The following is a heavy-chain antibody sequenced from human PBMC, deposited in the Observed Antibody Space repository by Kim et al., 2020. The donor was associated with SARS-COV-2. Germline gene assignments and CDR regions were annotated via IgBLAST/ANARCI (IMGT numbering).Heavy chain of an antibody. CDR1: GFTFSSYD. J-gene: IGHJ2*01. Sequence: GGSLRLSCAASGFTFSSYDMHWVRQAPGKGLEWVAFIRYDGSTKYYGDSVKGRLTISRDNSKNTLYMQINRLRAEDTAVYYCARDYEAYCGGDCYSRGYFDLWGRGTLVTVSS. D-gene: IGHD2-21*02. CDR3: ARDYEAYCGGDCYSRGYFDL. CDR2: IRYDGSTK. V-gene: IGHV3-30*02.